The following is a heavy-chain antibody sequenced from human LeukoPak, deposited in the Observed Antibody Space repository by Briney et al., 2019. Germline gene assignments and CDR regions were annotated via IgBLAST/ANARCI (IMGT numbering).Heavy chain of an antibody. D-gene: IGHD5-18*01. CDR2: IKSKTDGGTT. Sequence: GGSLRLSCAASGFTFSNAWMSWVRQAPGKGLEWVGRIKSKTDGGTTDYAAPVKGRFTISRDDSKNTLYLQMNSLKTEDTAVYYCTTPAGYSYGFRDYWGQGTLVTVSS. V-gene: IGHV3-15*01. CDR1: GFTFSNAW. J-gene: IGHJ4*02. CDR3: TTPAGYSYGFRDY.